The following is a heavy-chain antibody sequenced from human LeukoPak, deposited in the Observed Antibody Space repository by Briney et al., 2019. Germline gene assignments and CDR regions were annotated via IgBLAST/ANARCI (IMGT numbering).Heavy chain of an antibody. J-gene: IGHJ5*02. CDR2: IIPILGIA. CDR3: ARDEGAAAGRRWFDP. CDR1: GGTFSSYA. Sequence: SVKVSCKASGGTFSSYAISWVRQAPGQGLEWMGRIIPILGIANYAQKFQGRVTITADKSTSTAYMELSSLRSEDTAVYYCARDEGAAAGRRWFDPWGQGTLVTVSS. V-gene: IGHV1-69*04. D-gene: IGHD6-13*01.